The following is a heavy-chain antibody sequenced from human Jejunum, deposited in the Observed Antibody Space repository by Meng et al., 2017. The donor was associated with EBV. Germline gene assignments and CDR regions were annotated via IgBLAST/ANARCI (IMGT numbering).Heavy chain of an antibody. CDR2: MNPSNGKT. V-gene: IGHV1-8*01. J-gene: IGHJ5*02. D-gene: IGHD3-3*01. CDR1: GFTFTNYD. Sequence: QVQLVQAGAEVKKPGASEKVSCKASGFTFTNYDINWVRQASGQGLEWMGWMNPSNGKTGYAQKFQGRVTMTRDASTSTAYMELSSLRSDDTAVYFCAREAQPIDLWGQGTLVTVSS. CDR3: AREAQPIDL.